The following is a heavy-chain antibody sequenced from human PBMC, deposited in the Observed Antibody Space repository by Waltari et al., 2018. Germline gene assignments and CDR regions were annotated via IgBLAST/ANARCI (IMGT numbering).Heavy chain of an antibody. CDR2: INHSGST. V-gene: IGHV4-34*01. D-gene: IGHD3-3*01. CDR3: ARALEWLSIWYYFDY. Sequence: QVQLQQWGAGLLKPSETLSLTCAVYGGSFSGYYWSWIRQPPGKGLEWIGEINHSGSTNYNPALKSRVTISVDTSKNQFSLKLSSVTAADTAVYYCARALEWLSIWYYFDYWGQGTLVTVSS. CDR1: GGSFSGYY. J-gene: IGHJ4*02.